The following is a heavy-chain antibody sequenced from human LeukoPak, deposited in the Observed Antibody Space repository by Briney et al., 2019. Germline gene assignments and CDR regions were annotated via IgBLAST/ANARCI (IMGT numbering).Heavy chain of an antibody. Sequence: SETLSLTCTVSGGSISSYYWSWIRQPPGKGLEWIGYIYYSGSTNYNPSLKSRVTISVDTSKNQFSLKLSSVTAADTAVYYCARYPWAYYYDSSGYLPYFDYWGQGTLVTVSS. V-gene: IGHV4-59*01. CDR2: IYYSGST. CDR3: ARYPWAYYYDSSGYLPYFDY. D-gene: IGHD3-22*01. CDR1: GGSISSYY. J-gene: IGHJ4*02.